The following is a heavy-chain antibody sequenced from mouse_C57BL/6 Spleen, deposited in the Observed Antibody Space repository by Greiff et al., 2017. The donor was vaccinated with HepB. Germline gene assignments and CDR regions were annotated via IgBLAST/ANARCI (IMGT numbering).Heavy chain of an antibody. V-gene: IGHV7-3*01. D-gene: IGHD2-3*01. Sequence: EVKLMESGGGLVQPGGSLSLSCAASGFTFTDYYMSWVRQPPGKALEWLGFIRNKANGYTTDYSASVKGRFTISRDNSQRILYLQMNALRAEDSATYYCAGSPRLLHAMDYWGQGTSVTVAS. J-gene: IGHJ4*01. CDR1: GFTFTDYY. CDR3: AGSPRLLHAMDY. CDR2: IRNKANGYTT.